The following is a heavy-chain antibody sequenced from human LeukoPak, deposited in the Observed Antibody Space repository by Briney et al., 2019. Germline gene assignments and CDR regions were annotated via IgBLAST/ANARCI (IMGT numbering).Heavy chain of an antibody. CDR2: ISYDGSNE. V-gene: IGHV3-30*03. J-gene: IGHJ4*02. CDR3: ARGSWFGELLPFDY. CDR1: GFTFSSYG. Sequence: GTSLRLSCAAPGFTFSSYGMHWVRQAPGKGLEWVAVISYDGSNEYYTDSVRGRFSISRDNSKNTLYLQMNSLSAEDTAVYYCARGSWFGELLPFDYWGQGTLVTVSS. D-gene: IGHD3-10*01.